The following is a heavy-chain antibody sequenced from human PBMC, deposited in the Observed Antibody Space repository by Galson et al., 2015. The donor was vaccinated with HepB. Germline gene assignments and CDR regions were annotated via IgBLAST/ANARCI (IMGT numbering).Heavy chain of an antibody. V-gene: IGHV4-59*01. CDR1: GDSINNYY. Sequence: TLSLTCTVSGDSINNYYWSWMRQPPGKGLECIGYISYSGSTNYNPSLRSRVTISLDTSKNQFSLKLNSVTAADTAVYFCARAPSSGWYSFDSWGQGTLVTVSS. CDR2: ISYSGST. D-gene: IGHD6-19*01. CDR3: ARAPSSGWYSFDS. J-gene: IGHJ4*02.